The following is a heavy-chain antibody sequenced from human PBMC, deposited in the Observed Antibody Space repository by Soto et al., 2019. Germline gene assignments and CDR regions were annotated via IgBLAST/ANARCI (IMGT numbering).Heavy chain of an antibody. Sequence: SETLSLTCAVYGGSFSGYYWSWIRQPPGKGLEWIGEINHSGSTNYNPSLKSRVTISVDTSKNQFSLKLSSVTAADTAVYYCARGSFTIFGVVTQTSFDYWGQGTLVTVSS. V-gene: IGHV4-34*01. D-gene: IGHD3-3*01. CDR3: ARGSFTIFGVVTQTSFDY. CDR2: INHSGST. J-gene: IGHJ4*02. CDR1: GGSFSGYY.